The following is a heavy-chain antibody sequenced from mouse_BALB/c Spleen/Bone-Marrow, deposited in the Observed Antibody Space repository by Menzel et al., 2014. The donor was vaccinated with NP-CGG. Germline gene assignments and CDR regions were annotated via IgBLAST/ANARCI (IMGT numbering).Heavy chain of an antibody. CDR3: ARGTGYALDY. J-gene: IGHJ4*01. CDR1: GYTFTDYN. Sequence: EVQLQQSGAELVKPGASVKISCKASGYTFTDYNLDWVKRSHGKSLEWIRDIHPNYDSTTYNQKLKGKATLTVDKSSSTAYMELRSQTSEDTAVYYCARGTGYALDYWGQGTSVTVSS. V-gene: IGHV1-18*01. CDR2: IHPNYDST. D-gene: IGHD4-1*01.